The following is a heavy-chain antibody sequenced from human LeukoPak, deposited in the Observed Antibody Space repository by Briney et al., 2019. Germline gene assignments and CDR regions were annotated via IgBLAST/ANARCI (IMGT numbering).Heavy chain of an antibody. CDR2: FYYTGST. V-gene: IGHV4-59*01. CDR1: GGPISTYY. CDR3: ARATSWSYYYMDV. Sequence: SETLSLTCTVSGGPISTYYWSWIRQSPGKELEWIGYFYYTGSTSYNPSLKSRVAISVDTSKNQFSLKLSSVTAADTAVYYCARATSWSYYYMDVWAKGTTVTVSS. J-gene: IGHJ6*03.